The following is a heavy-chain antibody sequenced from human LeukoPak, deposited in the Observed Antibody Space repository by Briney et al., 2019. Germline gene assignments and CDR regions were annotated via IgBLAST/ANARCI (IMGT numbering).Heavy chain of an antibody. J-gene: IGHJ4*02. D-gene: IGHD3-16*01. CDR1: GDSITTYY. Sequence: SETVSLTCTVSGDSITTYYWTWIRQPAGKGLEWIGHIHTSGSTKYNPSLKSQVTMSIDTSKNQFSLKLNSVTAADTAMYYCARDIGGYFDYWGQGTLVTVSS. V-gene: IGHV4-4*07. CDR2: IHTSGST. CDR3: ARDIGGYFDY.